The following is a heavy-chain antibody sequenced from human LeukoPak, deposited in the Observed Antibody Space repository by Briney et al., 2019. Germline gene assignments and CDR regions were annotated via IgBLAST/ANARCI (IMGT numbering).Heavy chain of an antibody. J-gene: IGHJ4*02. CDR3: ATVTQAGYSTAFDY. CDR1: GYTLTELS. Sequence: GASVKVSCKVSGYTLTELSMHWVRPAPGKGLEWMGGFDPEDGETIYAQKFQGRVTMTEDTSTDTAYMELSSLRSEDTAVYYCATVTQAGYSTAFDYWGQGTLVTVSS. D-gene: IGHD6-13*01. CDR2: FDPEDGET. V-gene: IGHV1-24*01.